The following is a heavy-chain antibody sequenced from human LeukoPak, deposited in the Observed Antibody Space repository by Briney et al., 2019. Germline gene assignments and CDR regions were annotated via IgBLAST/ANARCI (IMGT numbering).Heavy chain of an antibody. CDR3: ARRSGIAVAGAFDY. CDR1: GFTFSSYS. CDR2: ISSSSSTI. J-gene: IGHJ4*02. V-gene: IGHV3-48*01. D-gene: IGHD6-19*01. Sequence: PGGSPRLSCAASGFTFSSYSMNWVRQAPGKGLEWVSYISSSSSTIYCADSVKGRFTISRDNSKNTLYLQMNSLRAEDTAVYYCARRSGIAVAGAFDYWGQGTLVTVSS.